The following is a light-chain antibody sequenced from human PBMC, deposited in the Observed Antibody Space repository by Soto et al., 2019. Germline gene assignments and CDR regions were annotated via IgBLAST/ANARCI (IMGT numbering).Light chain of an antibody. CDR3: QQYNSPLWT. CDR2: ESS. J-gene: IGKJ1*01. Sequence: EIQMTQSPPTLSASVGDTVTITCRARQSISNWLAWYQQKPGKAPKLLIYESSNLETGVPPRFSGSRSGTEFALTISSLQPDDFATYYCQQYNSPLWTFGQGTRV. CDR1: QSISNW. V-gene: IGKV1-5*01.